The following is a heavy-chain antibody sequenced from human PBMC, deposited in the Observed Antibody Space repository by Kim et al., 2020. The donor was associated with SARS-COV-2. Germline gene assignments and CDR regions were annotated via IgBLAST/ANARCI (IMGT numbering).Heavy chain of an antibody. J-gene: IGHJ4*02. CDR3: ARHSRVGLLPDY. CDR2: ISHRGST. CDR1: GGSICSSRYY. D-gene: IGHD2-15*01. V-gene: IGHV4-39*01. Sequence: SETLSLTCTVSGGSICSSRYYCGWIRQPQGKGLEWIGSISHRGSTYYNPSLKRRVTISVDTSKNMFSQELISVTAADTAVYYCARHSRVGLLPDYWGQGTLVTVSS.